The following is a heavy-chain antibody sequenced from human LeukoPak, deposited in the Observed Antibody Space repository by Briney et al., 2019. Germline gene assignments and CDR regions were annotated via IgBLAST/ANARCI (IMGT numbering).Heavy chain of an antibody. J-gene: IGHJ5*02. CDR1: GGSISSSNW. D-gene: IGHD6-13*01. CDR3: ARALGIAAAGHGWFDP. CDR2: IYHSGST. V-gene: IGHV4-4*02. Sequence: SGTLSLTCAVSGGSISSSNWWSWVRQPPGKGLEWIGEIYHSGSTNYNPSLKSRVTISVDKSKNQFSLKLSSVTAADTAVYYCARALGIAAAGHGWFDPWGQGTLVTVSS.